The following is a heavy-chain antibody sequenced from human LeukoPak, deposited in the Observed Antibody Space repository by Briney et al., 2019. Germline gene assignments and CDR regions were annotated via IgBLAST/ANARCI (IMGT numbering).Heavy chain of an antibody. J-gene: IGHJ4*02. V-gene: IGHV3-23*01. CDR1: GFTFSYHW. CDR3: AKRVSSWYYFDY. Sequence: GGSLTLSCAASGFTFSYHWMTWVRQAPGKGLEWVSAISGSGGSTYYADSVKGRFTISRDNSKNTLYLQMNSLRAEDTAVYYCAKRVSSWYYFDYWGQGTLVTVSS. CDR2: ISGSGGST. D-gene: IGHD6-13*01.